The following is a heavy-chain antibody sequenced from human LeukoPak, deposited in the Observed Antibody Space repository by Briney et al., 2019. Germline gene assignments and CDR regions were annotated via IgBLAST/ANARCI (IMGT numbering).Heavy chain of an antibody. CDR2: IIPIFGTA. J-gene: IGHJ4*02. CDR1: GGTFSSYA. D-gene: IGHD3-22*01. CDR3: ARGPPYYYDSSGYYRLDY. Sequence: SVKVSCKASGGTFSSYAISWGRQAPGQGLEWMGGIIPIFGTANYAQKFQGRVTITADESTSTAYMELSSLRSEDTAVYYCARGPPYYYDSSGYYRLDYWGQGTLVTVSS. V-gene: IGHV1-69*13.